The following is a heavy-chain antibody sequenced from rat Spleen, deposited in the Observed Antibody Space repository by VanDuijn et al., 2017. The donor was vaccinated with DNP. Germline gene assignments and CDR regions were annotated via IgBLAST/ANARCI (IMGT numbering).Heavy chain of an antibody. D-gene: IGHD1-11*01. V-gene: IGHV2S12*01. Sequence: QVQLKESGPGLVQHSQTLSLTCTVSGFSLTTYGVAWVRQPPGKGLEWIAAISNGGDTHYNSVLKSRLSISRDISESQVFLKVNSLQIEDTAIYFCSKDSYGDNFDYWGQGVLVTVSS. CDR1: GFSLTTYG. CDR2: ISNGGDT. J-gene: IGHJ2*01. CDR3: SKDSYGDNFDY.